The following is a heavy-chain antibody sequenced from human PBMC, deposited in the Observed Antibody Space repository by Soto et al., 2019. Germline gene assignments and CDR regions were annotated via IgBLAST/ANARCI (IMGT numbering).Heavy chain of an antibody. CDR2: IYYSGST. D-gene: IGHD2-15*01. CDR1: GGSISSYY. V-gene: IGHV4-59*01. J-gene: IGHJ3*02. Sequence: PSETLSLTCTVSGGSISSYYWSWIRQPPGKGLEWIGYIYYSGSTNYNPSLKSRVTISVDTSKNQFSLKLSSVTAADTAVYYCARAGYCSGGSCYTPSFDIWGQGTMVTVS. CDR3: ARAGYCSGGSCYTPSFDI.